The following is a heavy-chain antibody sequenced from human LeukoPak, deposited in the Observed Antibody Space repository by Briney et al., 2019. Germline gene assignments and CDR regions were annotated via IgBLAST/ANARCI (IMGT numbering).Heavy chain of an antibody. J-gene: IGHJ4*02. CDR2: ISSSRTYT. CDR3: ARLTYDSSGYFDY. Sequence: PGGSLRLSCAASGFTFSDYYMSWIRQAPGKGLEWVSYISSSRTYTNYADSVKGRFTISRDNAKNSLYLQMNSLRAEDTAVYYRARLTYDSSGYFDYWGQGTLVTVSS. CDR1: GFTFSDYY. D-gene: IGHD3-22*01. V-gene: IGHV3-11*03.